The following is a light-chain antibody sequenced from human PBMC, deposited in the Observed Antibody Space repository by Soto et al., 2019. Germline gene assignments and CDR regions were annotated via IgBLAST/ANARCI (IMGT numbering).Light chain of an antibody. CDR1: SSNIGAGYD. Sequence: QSALTQPPSLSGAPQQRVTISCTGSSSNIGAGYDVHWYQRLPGTAPKLLIYSNTNRPSGVPDRFSGTKSGTSASLDITGLQAEDEGDYYCQSYDSTLSGYVFGTGTKVTVL. J-gene: IGLJ1*01. V-gene: IGLV1-40*01. CDR2: SNT. CDR3: QSYDSTLSGYV.